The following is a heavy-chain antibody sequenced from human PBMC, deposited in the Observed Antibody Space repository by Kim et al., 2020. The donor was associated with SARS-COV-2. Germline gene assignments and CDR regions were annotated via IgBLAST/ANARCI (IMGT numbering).Heavy chain of an antibody. D-gene: IGHD3-10*01. CDR3: ARNKYGTRTFED. V-gene: IGHV1-8*01. J-gene: IGHJ4*02. CDR2: T. Sequence: TGYAQKCRGRVTMTRDTSISTAYMELSSLSSEDTAVYYCARNKYGTRTFEDWGQGTLVTVSS.